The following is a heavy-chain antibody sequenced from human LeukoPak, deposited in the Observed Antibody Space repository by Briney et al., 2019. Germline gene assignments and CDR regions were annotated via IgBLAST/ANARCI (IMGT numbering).Heavy chain of an antibody. V-gene: IGHV3-69-1*02. D-gene: IGHD3-22*01. CDR2: IATNGFT. CDR1: GFTFSDYC. Sequence: SGRSLRLSCAASGFTFSDYCMTWIRQAPGKGLECLSYIATNGFTYYTDSVKGRFTISRDNAKNSLYLQMNSLRAEDTAVYYCARDNYDSSGYYFDWGQGTLVTVSS. J-gene: IGHJ4*02. CDR3: ARDNYDSSGYYFD.